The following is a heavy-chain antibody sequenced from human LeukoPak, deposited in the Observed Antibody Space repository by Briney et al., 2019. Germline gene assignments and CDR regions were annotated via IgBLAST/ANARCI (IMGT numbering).Heavy chain of an antibody. CDR1: GFTFSSYA. V-gene: IGHV3-7*01. Sequence: PGGSLRLSCAASGFTFSSYAMSWVRQAPGKGLEWVANIKEDGSEKNYVDSVKGRFTISRDNAKNSLYLQMNSLRAEDTAVFYCARVRAKYDFALDYWGQGTLVTVSS. D-gene: IGHD3-16*01. CDR3: ARVRAKYDFALDY. CDR2: IKEDGSEK. J-gene: IGHJ4*02.